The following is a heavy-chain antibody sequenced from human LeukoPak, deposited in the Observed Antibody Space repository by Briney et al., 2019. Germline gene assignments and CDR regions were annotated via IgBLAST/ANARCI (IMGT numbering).Heavy chain of an antibody. CDR1: GYSFTSYW. J-gene: IGHJ6*02. CDR3: ASTYYDFWSGYPYYYGMDV. Sequence: GESLKISCKGSGYSFTSYWIGWVRQMPGQGLEWMGIIYPGDSDTRYSPSFQGQVTISADKSISTAYLQWSSLKASDTAMYYCASTYYDFWSGYPYYYGMDVWGQGTTVTVSS. V-gene: IGHV5-51*01. CDR2: IYPGDSDT. D-gene: IGHD3-3*01.